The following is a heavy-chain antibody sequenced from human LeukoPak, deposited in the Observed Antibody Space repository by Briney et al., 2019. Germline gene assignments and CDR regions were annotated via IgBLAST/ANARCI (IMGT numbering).Heavy chain of an antibody. V-gene: IGHV4-30-4*01. Sequence: PSQTLSLTCTVSGGSISSGDYYWSWIRQPPGTGLEWIGYIYYSGSTYYNPSLKSRVTISVDTSKNQFSLKLSSVTAADTAVYYCAREVLLWFGESPAYFDYWGQGTLVTVSS. J-gene: IGHJ4*02. D-gene: IGHD3-10*01. CDR3: AREVLLWFGESPAYFDY. CDR1: GGSISSGDYY. CDR2: IYYSGST.